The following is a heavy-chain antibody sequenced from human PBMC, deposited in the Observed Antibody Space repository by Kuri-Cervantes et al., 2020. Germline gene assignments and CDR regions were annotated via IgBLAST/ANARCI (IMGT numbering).Heavy chain of an antibody. CDR2: IKQDGSEK. V-gene: IGHV3-7*03. CDR1: GFTFSSYW. D-gene: IGHD4-23*01. J-gene: IGHJ6*02. CDR3: ARDRGDYGGNSLSFYYGMDV. Sequence: GESLKISCAASGFTFSSYWMSWVRQALGKGLEWVANIKQDGSEKYYVDSVKGRFTISRDNAKNSLYLQMNSLRAEDTAVYYCARDRGDYGGNSLSFYYGMDVWGQGTTVTVSS.